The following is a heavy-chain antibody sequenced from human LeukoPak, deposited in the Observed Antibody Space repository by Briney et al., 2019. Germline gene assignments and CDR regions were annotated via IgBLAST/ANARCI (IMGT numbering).Heavy chain of an antibody. CDR1: GFTFGDYP. CDR2: IRSKAYGGTT. D-gene: IGHD3-16*02. Sequence: GRSLRLSCTASGFTFGDYPMSWVRQAPGRGLEWVGFIRSKAYGGTTEYAASGKGRFAISRDESKSIAYLQVNSLKTEDTAVYYCTTDPITFGGVIVSFHYWGQGTLVTVSS. J-gene: IGHJ4*02. CDR3: TTDPITFGGVIVSFHY. V-gene: IGHV3-49*04.